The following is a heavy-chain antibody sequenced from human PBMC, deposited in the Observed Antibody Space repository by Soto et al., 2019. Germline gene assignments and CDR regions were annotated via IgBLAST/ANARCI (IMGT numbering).Heavy chain of an antibody. CDR1: SGPSSSHN. CDR3: VRQGIDYLHGLVDV. CDR2: VYYTGGT. Sequence: QVQVQLSGPGLGKPSETLSLTCTVSSGPSSSHNWGWIRQPPGRGLEWIGYVYYTGGTSYNPSLKSRVTISADTSTNHISLTLSSVTAADTAVYYCVRQGIDYLHGLVDVWGQGTTVSVSS. V-gene: IGHV4-59*08. D-gene: IGHD1-26*01. J-gene: IGHJ6*02.